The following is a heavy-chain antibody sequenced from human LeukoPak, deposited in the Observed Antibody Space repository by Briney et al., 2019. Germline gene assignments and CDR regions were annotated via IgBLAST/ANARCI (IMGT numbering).Heavy chain of an antibody. CDR1: GFTFSSYA. CDR3: AREGAGYYYYGMDV. D-gene: IGHD6-19*01. V-gene: IGHV3-30-3*01. Sequence: GRSLRLSCAASGFTFSSYAMHWVRQAPGKGLEWVAVISYDGSNKYYADSVKGRFTISRDNSKNTLYLQMNSLRAEDTAVYYCAREGAGYYYYGMDVWGQGTTVTVSS. J-gene: IGHJ6*02. CDR2: ISYDGSNK.